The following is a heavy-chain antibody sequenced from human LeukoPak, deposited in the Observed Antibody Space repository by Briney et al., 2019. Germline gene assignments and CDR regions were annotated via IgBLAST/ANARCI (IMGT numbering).Heavy chain of an antibody. J-gene: IGHJ4*02. CDR3: ASDSIAYYYDSSGYYSSYYFDY. CDR2: IYYSGST. CDR1: GGSISSYY. D-gene: IGHD3-22*01. V-gene: IGHV4-59*01. Sequence: PSETLSLTCTVSGGSISSYYWSWIRQPPGQGLEWIGYIYYSGSTNYNPSLKSRVTISVDTSKNQFSLKLSSVTAADTAVYYCASDSIAYYYDSSGYYSSYYFDYWGQGTLVTVSS.